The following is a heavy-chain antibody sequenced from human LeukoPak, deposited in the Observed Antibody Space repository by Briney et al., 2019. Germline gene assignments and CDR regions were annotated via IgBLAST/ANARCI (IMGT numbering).Heavy chain of an antibody. CDR1: GFTFNTYS. CDR3: ARDEFSDAFHI. V-gene: IGHV3-21*01. Sequence: PGGSLRLSCAGSGFTFNTYSMNWVRQAPVKGLEWVSSIGSRSSDIYYADSVKGRFTISRDNAKNSVYLQMNSLRAEDTAVYYCARDEFSDAFHIWGQGTMVTVS. CDR2: IGSRSSDI. J-gene: IGHJ3*02.